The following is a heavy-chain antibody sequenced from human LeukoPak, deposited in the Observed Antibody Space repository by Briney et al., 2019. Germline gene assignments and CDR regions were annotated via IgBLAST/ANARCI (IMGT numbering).Heavy chain of an antibody. Sequence: RPGGSLRLSCAASGFTFSSYGMHWVRQAPGKGLEWVAFIRYDGSNKYYADSVKGRFTISRDNSKNTLYLQMNSLRAEDTAVYYCAKEGGVPAAKPYYMDVWGKGTTVTISS. D-gene: IGHD2-2*01. V-gene: IGHV3-30*02. J-gene: IGHJ6*03. CDR1: GFTFSSYG. CDR3: AKEGGVPAAKPYYMDV. CDR2: IRYDGSNK.